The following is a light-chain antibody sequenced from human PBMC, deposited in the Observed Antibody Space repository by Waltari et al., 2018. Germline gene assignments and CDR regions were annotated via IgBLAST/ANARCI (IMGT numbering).Light chain of an antibody. J-gene: IGKJ5*01. V-gene: IGKV1-9*01. CDR3: QQLGNYPIT. CDR1: QGINSY. CDR2: GAS. Sequence: DIQLTQSPSFLSASVGDRVTITCRASQGINSYLSWYQQKPGKAPKLLIYGASTLQSGTPSRFSGIGSGTEFTLTISSLQPEDSATYYCQQLGNYPITFGQGTRVETK.